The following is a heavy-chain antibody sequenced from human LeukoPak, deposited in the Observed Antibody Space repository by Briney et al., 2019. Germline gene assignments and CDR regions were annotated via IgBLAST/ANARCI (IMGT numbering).Heavy chain of an antibody. V-gene: IGHV3-21*01. CDR1: GFTFSTYI. D-gene: IGHD3-16*01. J-gene: IGHJ4*02. CDR3: ARGDLDMNDY. CDR2: ISSSGTYI. Sequence: GGSLRLSCSASGFTFSTYIMNWVRQAPGKGLEWVSYISSSGTYIYYADSVKGRFTISRDNAKNSLYLQMNSLRAEDTSVYYCARGDLDMNDYWGRGTLVTVSS.